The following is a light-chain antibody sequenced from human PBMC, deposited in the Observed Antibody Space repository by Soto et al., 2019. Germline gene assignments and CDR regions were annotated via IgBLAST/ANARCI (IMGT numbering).Light chain of an antibody. CDR3: QRYSDFRT. CDR1: QSVSTR. Sequence: IQMTQSPSTLSGSVGDRVTITCRASQSVSTRLAWYQQKPSKAPKLLIFEASKLQTGVPSRFSGGGTVREFTLTITRLQPEDSATYYCQRYSDFRTFGQGTKVEIK. J-gene: IGKJ4*01. V-gene: IGKV1-5*01. CDR2: EAS.